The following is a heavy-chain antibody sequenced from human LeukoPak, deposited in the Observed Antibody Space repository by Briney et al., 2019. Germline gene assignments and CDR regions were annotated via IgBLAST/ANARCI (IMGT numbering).Heavy chain of an antibody. CDR1: GFTFKYFA. V-gene: IGHV3-23*01. J-gene: IGHJ5*02. CDR3: AKERTTMVREVIREFDP. CDR2: LSGSGGST. D-gene: IGHD3-10*01. Sequence: WDSLRLSCAASGFTFKYFAMSWVRQAPGEGLEWVSALSGSGGSTYYADSVKGRFTISRDNSKNTLYLQMNSLRAEDTAVYYCAKERTTMVREVIREFDPWGQGTQVTVSS.